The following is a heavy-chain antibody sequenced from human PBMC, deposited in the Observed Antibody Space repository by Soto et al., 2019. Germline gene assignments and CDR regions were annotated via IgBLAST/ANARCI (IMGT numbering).Heavy chain of an antibody. CDR1: GYTFTSYG. V-gene: IGHV1-18*04. CDR2: MSANSGNT. Sequence: ASVKVSSKASGYTFTSYGISSVRQAPGQGLEWMGWMSANSGNTNYAQKLQGRVTMTTDTSISTAYMELSSLRSEDTAVYYCARKGGSRRANWFDPWGQGTLVTVSS. J-gene: IGHJ5*02. D-gene: IGHD6-13*01. CDR3: ARKGGSRRANWFDP.